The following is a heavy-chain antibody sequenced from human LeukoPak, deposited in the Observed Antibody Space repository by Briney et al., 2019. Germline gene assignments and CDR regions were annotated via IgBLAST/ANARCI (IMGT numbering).Heavy chain of an antibody. CDR1: GGSISSYY. J-gene: IGHJ6*02. V-gene: IGHV4-59*08. CDR2: ICYSGST. Sequence: SETLSLTCTVSGGSISSYYWSWIRQPPGKGLEWIGYICYSGSTNYNPSLKSRVTISVDTSKNQFSLKLSSVAAADTAVYYCARLGCSSPTCYYYYGMDVWGQGTTVTVSS. CDR3: ARLGCSSPTCYYYYGMDV. D-gene: IGHD2-2*01.